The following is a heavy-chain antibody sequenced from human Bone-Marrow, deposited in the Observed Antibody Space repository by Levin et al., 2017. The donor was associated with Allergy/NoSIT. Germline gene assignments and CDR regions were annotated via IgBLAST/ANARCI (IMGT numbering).Heavy chain of an antibody. CDR2: ISSRGRT. D-gene: IGHD2-15*01. Sequence: PSETLSLTCTVSGGSISTYFWSRIRQTPVKGLEWIGYISSRGRTHYIPSLKSRLTMSLDTSKNQFSLSLSSVTAADSAIYYCARDVAGGYCAGDSCYPDGFNVWGQGTRVTVSS. J-gene: IGHJ3*01. CDR3: ARDVAGGYCAGDSCYPDGFNV. CDR1: GGSISTYF. V-gene: IGHV4-4*07.